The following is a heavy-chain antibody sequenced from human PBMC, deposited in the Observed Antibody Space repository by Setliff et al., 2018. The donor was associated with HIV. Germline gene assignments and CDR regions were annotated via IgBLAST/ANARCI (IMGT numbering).Heavy chain of an antibody. CDR1: GDTFSSFG. V-gene: IGHV1-18*01. Sequence: ASVKVSCKASGDTFSSFGISWVRQAPGQGLEWMGWISGYNGNTNYAQKLQGRVTMTTDTSTTTAYMELRSLRSEDTAVYYCARTRSDCSSTSCYLDYWGQGTLVTVSS. D-gene: IGHD2-2*01. J-gene: IGHJ4*02. CDR3: ARTRSDCSSTSCYLDY. CDR2: ISGYNGNT.